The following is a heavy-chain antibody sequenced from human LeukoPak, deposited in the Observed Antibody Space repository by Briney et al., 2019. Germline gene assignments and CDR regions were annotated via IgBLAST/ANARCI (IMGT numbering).Heavy chain of an antibody. J-gene: IGHJ4*02. D-gene: IGHD4-23*01. CDR2: IWFDGSNK. CDR3: ARDQETYGANSPFDY. CDR1: GFTFSRYG. Sequence: GALRLSCAASGFTFSRYGMHWVHQAPGKGLEWVAVIWFDGSNKYYADSVKGRFTISRDNSKNTLFLQINSLRAEDTAMYYCARDQETYGANSPFDYWGRGTLVTVSS. V-gene: IGHV3-33*01.